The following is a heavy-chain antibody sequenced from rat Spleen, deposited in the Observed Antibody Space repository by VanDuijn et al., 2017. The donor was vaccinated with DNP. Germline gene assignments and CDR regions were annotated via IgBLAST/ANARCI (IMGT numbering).Heavy chain of an antibody. CDR1: GFTFSAYY. J-gene: IGHJ2*01. V-gene: IGHV5-22*01. CDR2: IGSDGYAP. D-gene: IGHD4-3*01. CDR3: IRWNSGHFDY. Sequence: EVQLVESGGGLVQPGRSLKLSCAASGFTFSAYYMAWVRQAPTKGLEWVAYIGSDGYAPYYGDSVKGRFTISRDNATSTLYLQMNSLRSEDMATYYCIRWNSGHFDYWGQGVMVTVSS.